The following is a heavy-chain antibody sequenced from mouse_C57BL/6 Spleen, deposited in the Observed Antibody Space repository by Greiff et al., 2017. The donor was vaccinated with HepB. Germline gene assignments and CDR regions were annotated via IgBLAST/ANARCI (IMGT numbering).Heavy chain of an antibody. J-gene: IGHJ1*03. CDR2: IYPYNGGT. CDR3: ARWDFYYYGSSYSWYFDV. V-gene: IGHV1-18*01. D-gene: IGHD1-1*01. Sequence: EVQLQQSGPELVKPGSSVKLPCKASGYTFPDYNMDWVKQSHGQSLEWIGDIYPYNGGTHYKQKFKGKATLTVDKSSSTAYMELRSLTSEDTAVYYGARWDFYYYGSSYSWYFDVWGTGTTVTVAS. CDR1: GYTFPDYN.